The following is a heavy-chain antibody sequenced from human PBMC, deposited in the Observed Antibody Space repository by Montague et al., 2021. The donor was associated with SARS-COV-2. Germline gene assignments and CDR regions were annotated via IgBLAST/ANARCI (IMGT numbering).Heavy chain of an antibody. CDR3: ARLGYCSGGSCIDP. V-gene: IGHV3-48*03. CDR2: ISSSGSTI. CDR1: GFTFSSYE. J-gene: IGHJ5*02. D-gene: IGHD2-15*01. Sequence: SLRLSCAASGFTFSSYEMNWVRQAPGKGLEWVSYISSSGSTIYYADSVKGRFTISRDNAKNSLYLQMSSLRAEDTAVYYCARLGYCSGGSCIDPWGQGTLVTVSS.